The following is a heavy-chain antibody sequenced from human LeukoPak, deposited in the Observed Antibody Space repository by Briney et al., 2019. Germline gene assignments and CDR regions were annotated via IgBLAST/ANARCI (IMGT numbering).Heavy chain of an antibody. J-gene: IGHJ5*02. V-gene: IGHV4-34*01. CDR2: IYHSGST. CDR1: GGSFSDYY. CDR3: ARGTEYCNSTSCYGWFDP. D-gene: IGHD2-2*01. Sequence: SETLSLTCAVYGGSFSDYYWNWIRQPQGKGLEGIGEIYHSGSTNYNPSLTSRVTISVDTSKNQFSLKVNSVTAADTVVYYCARGTEYCNSTSCYGWFDPWGQGTLVTVSS.